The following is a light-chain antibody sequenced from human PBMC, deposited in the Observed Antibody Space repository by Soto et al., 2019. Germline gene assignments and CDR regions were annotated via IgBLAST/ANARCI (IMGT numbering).Light chain of an antibody. CDR1: QDIGTY. J-gene: IGKJ4*01. CDR3: QKSNSAPLT. CDR2: AAS. V-gene: IGKV1-27*01. Sequence: IQMTQSPSSLSASVGDRVSITCRATQDIGTYLAWYQQIPGKAPKLLIYAASTLQSGVPSRFSGSGSGTDFTLTISSLQPEDVATYYCQKSNSAPLTFGGGTKVDIK.